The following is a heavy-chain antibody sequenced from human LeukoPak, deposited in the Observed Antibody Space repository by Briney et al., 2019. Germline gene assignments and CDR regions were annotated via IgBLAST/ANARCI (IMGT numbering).Heavy chain of an antibody. CDR1: GYTFTSYA. V-gene: IGHV1-3*01. J-gene: IGHJ4*02. Sequence: ASVEVSCKASGYTFTSYAMHWVRQAPGQRLEWMGWINAGNGNTKYSQKFQGRVTITRDTSASTAYMELSSLRSEDTAVYYCARDLRPGSDAEYYDSSGYPLDYWGQGTLVTVSS. CDR2: INAGNGNT. D-gene: IGHD3-22*01. CDR3: ARDLRPGSDAEYYDSSGYPLDY.